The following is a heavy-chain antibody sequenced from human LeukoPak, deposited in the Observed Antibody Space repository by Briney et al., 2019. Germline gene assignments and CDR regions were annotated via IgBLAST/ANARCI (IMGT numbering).Heavy chain of an antibody. Sequence: SGGSLRLSCAASGFTFSNYAMHWVRQAPGKGLEWVAFISYDGSDKYYADSVKGRFTISRDNSKKTLYLQMNSLKTEDTDVYYCARDDYGALFDIWGQGTMVTVSS. CDR1: GFTFSNYA. V-gene: IGHV3-30*04. D-gene: IGHD4-17*01. CDR3: ARDDYGALFDI. J-gene: IGHJ3*02. CDR2: ISYDGSDK.